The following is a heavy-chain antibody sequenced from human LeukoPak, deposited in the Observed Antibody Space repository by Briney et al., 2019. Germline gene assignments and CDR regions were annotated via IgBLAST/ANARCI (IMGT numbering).Heavy chain of an antibody. V-gene: IGHV3-7*03. J-gene: IGHJ5*02. D-gene: IGHD3-10*01. CDR2: INQDRSEK. CDR1: GFTLSTFW. Sequence: GGSLRLSCAASGFTLSTFWMSWVPQAPGQGREGGANINQDRSEKYQVDSVKGRFTISKDNAKNSLYLAMNSLRAEATAVYYCAKRFLCFGELSWFDPWGQGTLVTVSS. CDR3: AKRFLCFGELSWFDP.